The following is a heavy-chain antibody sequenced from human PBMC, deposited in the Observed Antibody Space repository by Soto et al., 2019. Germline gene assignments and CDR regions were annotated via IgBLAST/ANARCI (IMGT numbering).Heavy chain of an antibody. CDR2: TYYRSRWHD. V-gene: IGHV6-1*01. CDR1: CERVSKNNGA. J-gene: IGHJ4*02. D-gene: IGHD3-16*01. Sequence: QTLSLTCSISCERVSKNNGACNWIRQSPSRDLEWLGRTYYRSRWHDDYAEFVRRRISISPYTYKNQFSLQLSSVTPEYSAVYYCAEGFALAHWGQGTLVTVSS. CDR3: AEGFALAH.